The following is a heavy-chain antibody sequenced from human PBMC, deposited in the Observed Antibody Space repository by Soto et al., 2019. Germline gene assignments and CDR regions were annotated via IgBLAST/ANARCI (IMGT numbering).Heavy chain of an antibody. CDR2: VYHTGRT. CDR3: ARDFAYFDS. D-gene: IGHD3-3*01. Sequence: SETLSLTCTFSGGSYNSGSYNWRWIRQPPGKGREWIGYVYHTGRTSYTPSLKSRVSISMDTSKNQFSLNLDSVTAADTAVYFCARDFAYFDSWGQGTLVT. J-gene: IGHJ4*02. CDR1: GGSYNSGSYN. V-gene: IGHV4-61*01.